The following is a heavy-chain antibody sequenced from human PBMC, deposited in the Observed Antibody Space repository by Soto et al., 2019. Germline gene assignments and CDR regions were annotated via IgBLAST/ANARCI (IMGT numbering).Heavy chain of an antibody. CDR3: ALTDGEVIDYYYYVMDV. V-gene: IGHV1-46*01. J-gene: IGHJ6*02. D-gene: IGHD2-21*01. Sequence: GASVKVSCKASGYTFTSYYMHWVRQAPGQGLEWMGIINHSGGSTSYAQKFQGRVTMTRDTSTSTVYMERSSLRSEYTAVYYCALTDGEVIDYYYYVMDVWGQGTTVTVPS. CDR2: INHSGGST. CDR1: GYTFTSYY.